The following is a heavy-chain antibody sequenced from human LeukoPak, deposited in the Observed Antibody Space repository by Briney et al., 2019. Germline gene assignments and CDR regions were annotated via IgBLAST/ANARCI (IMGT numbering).Heavy chain of an antibody. V-gene: IGHV1-69*13. CDR1: GGTFSSYA. D-gene: IGHD1-14*01. CDR3: AREVTGTLGYYYLMDG. Sequence: GASVKVSCKASGGTFSSYAISWVRQAPGQGLEWMGGIIPIFGTANYAQKFQGIVTITADESTSTAYMELSSLRSEDTAVYYCAREVTGTLGYYYLMDGRGKGTPGTGPS. CDR2: IIPIFGTA. J-gene: IGHJ6*03.